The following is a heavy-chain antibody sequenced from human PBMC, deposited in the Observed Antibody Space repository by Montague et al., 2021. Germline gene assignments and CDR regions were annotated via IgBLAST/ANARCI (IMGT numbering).Heavy chain of an antibody. J-gene: IGHJ5*02. CDR2: MFYGGAT. CDR1: SGSIFHAH. D-gene: IGHD3-10*01. CDR3: AKQDYFVSGTSYKGFDP. V-gene: IGHV4-59*08. Sequence: ETLSLTCTVSSGSIFHAHWGWVRQPAGKGLEWLGSMFYGGATSKNPSLKSRVTMSIDTPTNQFSLKLSFVTAADTAVYYCAKQDYFVSGTSYKGFDPWGQGILVTVSS.